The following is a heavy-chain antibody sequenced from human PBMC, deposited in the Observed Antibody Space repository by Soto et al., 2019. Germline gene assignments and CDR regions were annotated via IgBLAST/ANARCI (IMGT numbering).Heavy chain of an antibody. J-gene: IGHJ6*02. CDR3: ARDVRIEYSSSYGMDV. V-gene: IGHV1-69*01. Sequence: QVQLVQSWAEVKKPGSSVKVSCKASGGTFSSYAISWVRQAPGQGLEWMGGIIPIFGTANYAQKFQGRVTITADESNSTAYMELSSLRSEDKAVYYCARDVRIEYSSSYGMDVWGQGTKVTVSS. D-gene: IGHD6-6*01. CDR2: IIPIFGTA. CDR1: GGTFSSYA.